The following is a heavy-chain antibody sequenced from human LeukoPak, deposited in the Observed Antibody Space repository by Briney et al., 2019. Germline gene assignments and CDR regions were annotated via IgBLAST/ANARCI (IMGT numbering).Heavy chain of an antibody. V-gene: IGHV3-23*01. CDR2: IDGSGSSA. J-gene: IGHJ4*02. CDR1: GFTFNSYA. D-gene: IGHD7-27*01. Sequence: AGGSLRLSCAASGFTFNSYAMSWVRQAPGKGLEWVSAIDGSGSSAYYADSVKGRFTISRDNSKHTLYLQMNSLRAEDTAVYYCAKDQRKWGVLNWAFDYWGQGTLVTVSS. CDR3: AKDQRKWGVLNWAFDY.